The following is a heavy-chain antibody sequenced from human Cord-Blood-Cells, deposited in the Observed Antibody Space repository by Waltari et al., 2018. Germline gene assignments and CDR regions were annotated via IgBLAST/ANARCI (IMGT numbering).Heavy chain of an antibody. Sequence: QVQLVQSGAEAKKPGFSVTVSCTASGGPFRSDAISWARQSHGQGLEWMGGISPIFGTASNAQKFQGRVTITADESPSTAYMELSSLRSEDTAVYYCARGKNSSSWYKDAFDIWGQGTMVTVSS. CDR1: GGPFRSDA. V-gene: IGHV1-69*01. CDR2: ISPIFGTA. J-gene: IGHJ3*02. CDR3: ARGKNSSSWYKDAFDI. D-gene: IGHD6-13*01.